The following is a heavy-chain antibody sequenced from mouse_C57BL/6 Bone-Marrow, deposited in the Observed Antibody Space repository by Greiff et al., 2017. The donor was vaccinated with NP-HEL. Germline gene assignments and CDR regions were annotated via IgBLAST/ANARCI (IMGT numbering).Heavy chain of an antibody. CDR2: IDPSDSYT. Sequence: VQLQQSGAELVRPGTSVKLSCKASGYTFTSYWMHWVKQRPGQGLEWIGVIDPSDSYTNYNQKFKGKATLTVDTSSSTAYMQLSSLTSEDSAVYYCAREKGGYWGKGTTLTVSS. CDR1: GYTFTSYW. J-gene: IGHJ2*01. V-gene: IGHV1-59*01. CDR3: AREKGGY.